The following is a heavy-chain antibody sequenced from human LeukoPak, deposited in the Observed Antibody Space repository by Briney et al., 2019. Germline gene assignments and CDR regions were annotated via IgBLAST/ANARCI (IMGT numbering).Heavy chain of an antibody. CDR1: GFTFSNSG. J-gene: IGHJ4*02. D-gene: IGHD2-15*01. CDR3: AKDPGYCSGGSCYSLTSYFDY. V-gene: IGHV3-21*04. CDR2: IDTGNNYL. Sequence: PGGSLRLSCVASGFTFSNSGMNWVRQAPGKGLEWVSSIDTGNNYLYYADSVKGRFTISRDNSKNTLYLQMNSLRAEDTAVYYCAKDPGYCSGGSCYSLTSYFDYWGQGTLVTVSS.